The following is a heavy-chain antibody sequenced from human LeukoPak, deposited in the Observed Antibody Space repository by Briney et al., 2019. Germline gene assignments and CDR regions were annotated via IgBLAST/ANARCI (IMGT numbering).Heavy chain of an antibody. D-gene: IGHD6-19*01. CDR1: GFTFSSYG. CDR3: AKVSGSGSVDY. J-gene: IGHJ4*02. V-gene: IGHV3-30*18. CDR2: ISYDGSNK. Sequence: VGSLRLSCAASGFTFSSYGIHCVRQAPGKRREWVAGISYDGSNKYYADFVKCRVTISRENHKNTLYLQMNGLGAEDTAVYYCAKVSGSGSVDYWGKGTLVTVSS.